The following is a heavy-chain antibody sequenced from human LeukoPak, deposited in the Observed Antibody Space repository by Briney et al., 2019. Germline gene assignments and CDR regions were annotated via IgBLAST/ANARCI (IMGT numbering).Heavy chain of an antibody. J-gene: IGHJ5*02. V-gene: IGHV3-11*01. CDR1: GFTFSDYY. CDR3: ARAGYYGSGSYYNWFDP. CDR2: ISSSGSTI. Sequence: GGSLRLSCAASGFTFSDYYMSWIGQAPGKGLEWVSYISSSGSTIYYADSVKGRFTISRDNAKNSLYLQMNSLRAEDTAVYYCARAGYYGSGSYYNWFDPWGQGTLVTVSS. D-gene: IGHD3-10*01.